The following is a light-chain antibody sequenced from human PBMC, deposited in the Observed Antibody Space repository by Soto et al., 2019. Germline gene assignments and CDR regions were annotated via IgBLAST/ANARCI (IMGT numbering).Light chain of an antibody. CDR2: LAS. J-gene: IGKJ4*01. CDR3: QQSSSTPQT. Sequence: DIQMTQSPSSLSASVGDRVTITCRASQSISNYLSWYQQKPGKAPKLLINLASILQSGVPSRFTGSGSGTDFTLAISSLQPEDSATYYCQQSSSTPQTFGGGTRVEIK. CDR1: QSISNY. V-gene: IGKV1-39*01.